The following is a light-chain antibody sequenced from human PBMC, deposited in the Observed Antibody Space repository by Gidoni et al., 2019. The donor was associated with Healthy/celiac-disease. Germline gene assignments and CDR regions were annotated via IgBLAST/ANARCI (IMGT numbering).Light chain of an antibody. CDR1: QSVSSY. CDR3: QQRSNRTPIT. J-gene: IGKJ5*01. CDR2: DAS. Sequence: DIVFTQSPSTLSLSPGERATIPCRASQSVSSYLAWYQQKPGQAPRLLIYDASNRATGIPARCSGSRSGTEYTRTSSSREPEDFAVDYCQQRSNRTPITFGQGTRLEIK. V-gene: IGKV3-11*01.